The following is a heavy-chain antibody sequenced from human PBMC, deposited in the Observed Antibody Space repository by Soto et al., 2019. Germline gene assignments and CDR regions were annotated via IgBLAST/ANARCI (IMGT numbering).Heavy chain of an antibody. CDR2: ISSSSSTI. D-gene: IGHD3-10*01. CDR1: GFTFSSYS. CDR3: ARGGSLNWFDP. Sequence: EVQLVESGGGLVQPGGSLRLSCAASGFTFSSYSMNWVRQAPGKGLVWVSYISSSSSTIYYADSVKGRFTISRDNAKNSLYLKMNSLGAEDTVVYYCARGGSLNWFDPWGQGKLVTVSS. V-gene: IGHV3-48*01. J-gene: IGHJ5*02.